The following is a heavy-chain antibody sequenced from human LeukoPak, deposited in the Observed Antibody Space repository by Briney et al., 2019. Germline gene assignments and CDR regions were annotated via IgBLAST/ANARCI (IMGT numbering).Heavy chain of an antibody. V-gene: IGHV3-53*01. CDR2: IYSGGST. CDR1: DFTFSTNY. CDR3: ASYDSSGYLYYYYGMDV. J-gene: IGHJ6*02. D-gene: IGHD3-22*01. Sequence: GGSLRLSCTASDFTFSTNYMSWVRQAPGKGLEWVSVIYSGGSTYYADSVKGRFTISRDNSKNTVYLQMNSLRAEDTAVYYCASYDSSGYLYYYYGMDVWGQGATVTVSS.